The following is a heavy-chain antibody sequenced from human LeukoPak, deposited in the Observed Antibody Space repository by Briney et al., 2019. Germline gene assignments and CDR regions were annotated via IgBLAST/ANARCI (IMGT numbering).Heavy chain of an antibody. D-gene: IGHD1-26*01. Sequence: PSETLSLTCTVSGGSISGSYWSWIRQPAGKGLEWIGRVYASGSTNYNPSLKSRVTMFVDTSKNQFSLKLTSVTAADTAVYYCAREATVVGATIIWGQGTLVTVSS. V-gene: IGHV4-4*07. J-gene: IGHJ4*02. CDR2: VYASGST. CDR3: AREATVVGATII. CDR1: GGSISGSY.